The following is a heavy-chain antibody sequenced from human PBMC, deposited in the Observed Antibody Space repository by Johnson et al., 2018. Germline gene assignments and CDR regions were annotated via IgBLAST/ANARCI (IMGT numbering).Heavy chain of an antibody. CDR1: GFTFSSYG. V-gene: IGHV3-30*18. CDR3: AKESGGGRDAFDI. Sequence: QVQLVESGGGVVQPGRSLRLSCAASGFTFSSYGMHWVRQAPGKGLEWVAVISYDGSNKYFADSVKGRFTISRDNSKYTLYLQINSLRAEDTAGYYCAKESGGGRDAFDIWGQGTMVTVSS. D-gene: IGHD1-26*01. CDR2: ISYDGSNK. J-gene: IGHJ3*02.